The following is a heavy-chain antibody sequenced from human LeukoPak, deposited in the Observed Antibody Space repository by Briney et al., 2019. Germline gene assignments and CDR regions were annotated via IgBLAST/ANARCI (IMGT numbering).Heavy chain of an antibody. CDR1: GYTFTGYY. V-gene: IGHV1-2*02. D-gene: IGHD4-23*01. J-gene: IGHJ6*02. CDR3: ARGGATVVTHDYYYGMDV. Sequence: ASVKVSCKASGYTFTGYYMRWVRQAPGQGLEWMGWINPNSGGTNYAQKFQGRVTMTRDTSISTAYMELSRLRSDDTAVYYCARGGATVVTHDYYYGMDVWGQGTTVTVSS. CDR2: INPNSGGT.